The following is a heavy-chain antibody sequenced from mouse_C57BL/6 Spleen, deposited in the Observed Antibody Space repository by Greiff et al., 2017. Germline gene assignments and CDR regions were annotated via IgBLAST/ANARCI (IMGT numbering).Heavy chain of an antibody. CDR2: ISSGSSTI. D-gene: IGHD1-1*01. Sequence: EVKVVESGGGLVKPGGSLKLSCAASGFTFSDYGMHWVGQAPEKGLEWVAYISSGSSTIYYADTVKGRLTISRDNAKNTLFLQMTRLRSEDTAMYYCARLGLLRYFGYWGQGTTLTVSS. CDR1: GFTFSDYG. CDR3: ARLGLLRYFGY. J-gene: IGHJ2*01. V-gene: IGHV5-17*01.